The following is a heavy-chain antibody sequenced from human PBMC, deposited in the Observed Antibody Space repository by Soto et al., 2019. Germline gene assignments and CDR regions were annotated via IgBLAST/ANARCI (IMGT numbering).Heavy chain of an antibody. CDR3: ARGGYFDWLSPNYYGMDV. J-gene: IGHJ6*02. CDR1: GGSFSGYY. D-gene: IGHD3-9*01. V-gene: IGHV4-34*01. CDR2: INHSGST. Sequence: ETLSLTCAVYGGSFSGYYWSWIRQPPGKGLEWIGEINHSGSTNYNPSLKSRVTISVDTSKNQFSLKLSSVTAADTAVYYCARGGYFDWLSPNYYGMDVWGQGTTVTVSS.